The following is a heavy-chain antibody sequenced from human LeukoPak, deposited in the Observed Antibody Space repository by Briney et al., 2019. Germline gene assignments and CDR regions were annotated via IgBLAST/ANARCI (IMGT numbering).Heavy chain of an antibody. CDR2: ISSSGSTI. Sequence: GGSLRLSCAASGFTFSSYAMSWVRQAPGKGLEWVSYISSSGSTIYYADSVKGRFTISRDNAKNSLYLQMNSLRAEDTAVYYCARDDGYCTNGVCYSAFDYWGQGTLVTVSS. CDR3: ARDDGYCTNGVCYSAFDY. J-gene: IGHJ4*02. CDR1: GFTFSSYA. D-gene: IGHD2-8*01. V-gene: IGHV3-48*04.